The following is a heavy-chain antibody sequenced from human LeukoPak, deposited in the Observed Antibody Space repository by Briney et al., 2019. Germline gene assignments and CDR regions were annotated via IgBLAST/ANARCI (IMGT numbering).Heavy chain of an antibody. Sequence: QSGGSLRLSCAASGFTFSDYSMNWVRQAPGKGLEWVSYISFSVNTKYYGDSVKGRFTISRDNAKNSLYLHMDSLRAEDTAVYYCARGAYSSGWAYFDHWGHGTLVTVSS. CDR2: ISFSVNTK. D-gene: IGHD6-19*01. V-gene: IGHV3-48*04. J-gene: IGHJ4*01. CDR1: GFTFSDYS. CDR3: ARGAYSSGWAYFDH.